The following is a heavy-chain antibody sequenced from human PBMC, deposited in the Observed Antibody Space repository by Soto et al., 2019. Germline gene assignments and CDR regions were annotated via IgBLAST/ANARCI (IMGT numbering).Heavy chain of an antibody. V-gene: IGHV3-30*03. Sequence: ESGGGVVPPGRSLRLSCAVSGFTVSTYGMHWVRQAPGKGLEWVAVISRDGGTKYYADSVKGRFTISRDNSRNTLFLEMNSLRGDDMAVYYCTGEGASGYWGQGTLVTVSS. D-gene: IGHD2-8*02. CDR2: ISRDGGTK. J-gene: IGHJ4*02. CDR1: GFTVSTYG. CDR3: TGEGASGY.